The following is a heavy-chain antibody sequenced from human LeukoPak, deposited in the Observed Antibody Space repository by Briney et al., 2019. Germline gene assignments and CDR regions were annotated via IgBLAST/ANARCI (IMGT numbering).Heavy chain of an antibody. V-gene: IGHV1-2*02. Sequence: GASVKVSCKASGCTFTGYYMHWVRQAPGQGLEWMGWINPNSGGTNYAQKFQGRVTMTRDTSISTAYMELSRLRSDDTAVYYCARVISARHWFDPWGQGTLVTVSS. CDR1: GCTFTGYY. CDR2: INPNSGGT. CDR3: ARVISARHWFDP. J-gene: IGHJ5*02. D-gene: IGHD6-6*01.